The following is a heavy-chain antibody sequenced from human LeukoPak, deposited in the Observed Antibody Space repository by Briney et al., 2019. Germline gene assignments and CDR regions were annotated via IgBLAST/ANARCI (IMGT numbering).Heavy chain of an antibody. V-gene: IGHV5-51*01. D-gene: IGHD3-10*01. CDR3: ARLYGSGSYYRGAGWFDP. CDR2: IYPGDSDT. CDR1: GSSFTSYW. Sequence: GASLKISCKGSGSSFTSYWIGWVRPMPGKGLEWMGIIYPGDSDTRYSPSFQGQVTVSADKSISTAYLQWSSLKASDTAMYYCARLYGSGSYYRGAGWFDPWGQGTLVTVSS. J-gene: IGHJ5*02.